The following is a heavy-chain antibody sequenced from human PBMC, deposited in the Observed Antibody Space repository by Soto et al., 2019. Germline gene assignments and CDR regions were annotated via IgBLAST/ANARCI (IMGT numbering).Heavy chain of an antibody. D-gene: IGHD3-10*01. CDR3: TMDRAVRRAAVGFDP. V-gene: IGHV3-15*01. CDR2: IKSRTDGGTI. Sequence: LRLSWAASGVTLSNIWMIWVRQAPWKGLEWVGRIKSRTDGGTIDYTAPVKGRFTISRDDSENTLHLQMNSLKSEDTGVYYCTMDRAVRRAAVGFDPWGQGTLVTVSS. J-gene: IGHJ5*02. CDR1: GVTLSNIW.